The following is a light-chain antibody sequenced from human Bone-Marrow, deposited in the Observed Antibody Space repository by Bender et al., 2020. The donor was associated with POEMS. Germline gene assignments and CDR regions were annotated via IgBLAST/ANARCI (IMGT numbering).Light chain of an antibody. J-gene: IGLJ3*02. CDR2: SSH. CDR3: AVWDDSLNGWM. V-gene: IGLV1-44*01. CDR1: SSNIGAHA. Sequence: QSVLTQPPSASGTPGQRVTISCSGGSSNIGAHAVNWYQHLPGTAPKLLIDSSHRRPSEVPDRFSGSRSGTSASLAMSGLESEDGAGYYCAVWDDSLNGWMFGGGTKLTVL.